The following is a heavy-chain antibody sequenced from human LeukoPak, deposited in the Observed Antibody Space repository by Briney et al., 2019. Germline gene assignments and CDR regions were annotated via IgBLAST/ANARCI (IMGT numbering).Heavy chain of an antibody. CDR3: ARGYCSSTSCLKSYYYYYMDV. Sequence: PSETLSLTCTVSGGSISSYYWSWIRQPPGKGLERIGYIYYSGSTSYNPSLKSRVTISVDTSKNQFSLKLSSVTAADTAVYYCARGYCSSTSCLKSYYYYYMDVWGKGTTVTVSS. D-gene: IGHD2-2*01. V-gene: IGHV4-59*01. CDR1: GGSISSYY. J-gene: IGHJ6*03. CDR2: IYYSGST.